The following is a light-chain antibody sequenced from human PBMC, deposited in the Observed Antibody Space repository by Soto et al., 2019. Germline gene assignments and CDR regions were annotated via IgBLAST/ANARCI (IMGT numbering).Light chain of an antibody. J-gene: IGLJ2*01. Sequence: QSALTQPPSASGSPGQSVTISCTGTSSDVGGYNYVSWYRQHPGKAPQLMIYEVNKRPSGVPDRFSGSKSGNTASLTVSGLQAEDEANYYCSSYAGSNNLVFGGGTKLTVL. V-gene: IGLV2-8*01. CDR3: SSYAGSNNLV. CDR1: SSDVGGYNY. CDR2: EVN.